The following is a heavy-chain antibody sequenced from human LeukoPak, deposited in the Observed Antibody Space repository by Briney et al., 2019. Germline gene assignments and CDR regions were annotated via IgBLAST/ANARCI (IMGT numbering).Heavy chain of an antibody. CDR2: IYTSGST. J-gene: IGHJ6*03. CDR1: GGSFSGYY. Sequence: SETLSLTCAVYGGSFSGYYWSWIRQPPGKGLEWIGRIYTSGSTNYNPSLKSRVTMSVDTSKNQFSLKLSSVTAADTAVYYCAREGSSSWYYYYYYMDVWGKGTTVTVSS. D-gene: IGHD6-13*01. V-gene: IGHV4-4*07. CDR3: AREGSSSWYYYYYYMDV.